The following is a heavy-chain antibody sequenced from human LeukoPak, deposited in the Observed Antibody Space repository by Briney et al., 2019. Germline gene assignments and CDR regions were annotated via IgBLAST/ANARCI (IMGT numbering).Heavy chain of an antibody. CDR2: ISHDGTNK. CDR3: ARSRYCSGGRCYFGSWFDP. Sequence: GGSLRLSCAASGFTFSSYAMHWVRQAPGKGLEWVAVISHDGTNKYCADSVKGRFTISRDNSKNTLYLQVNSLRAEDTAVYYCARSRYCSGGRCYFGSWFDPWGQGILVTVSS. J-gene: IGHJ5*02. D-gene: IGHD2-15*01. V-gene: IGHV3-30-3*01. CDR1: GFTFSSYA.